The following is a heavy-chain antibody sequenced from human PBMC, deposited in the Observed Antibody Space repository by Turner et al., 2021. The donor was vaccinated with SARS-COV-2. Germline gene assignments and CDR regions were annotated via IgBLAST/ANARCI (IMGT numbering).Heavy chain of an antibody. V-gene: IGHV4-59*01. D-gene: IGHD2-15*01. CDR2: IYYSGSS. J-gene: IGHJ5*02. CDR3: ARGRGGGGSSNNWFDP. CDR1: GASISSYY. Sequence: QVQLQASGPGLVKPSETLSLTCPVSGASISSYYWSWIRQPPGKGLEWIGYIYYSGSSNYNPSLKSRVSISIDTSKNQFALKLTSVTAADTAVYYCARGRGGGGSSNNWFDPWGQGTLVIVSS.